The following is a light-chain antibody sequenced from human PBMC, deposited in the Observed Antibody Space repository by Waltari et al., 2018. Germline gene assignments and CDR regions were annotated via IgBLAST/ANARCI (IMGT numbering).Light chain of an antibody. Sequence: QSVLTQPPSASGTPGQWVTISCSGSSSNIGSNYVYWFQQLPGTAPKLVLYSNNQRPSGVTDRFSGSTSGTSASLAIRGLRAEDEADYSCAAWDDSLSGPVFGGGTKLTVL. CDR1: SSNIGSNY. CDR3: AAWDDSLSGPV. J-gene: IGLJ3*02. V-gene: IGLV1-47*01. CDR2: SNN.